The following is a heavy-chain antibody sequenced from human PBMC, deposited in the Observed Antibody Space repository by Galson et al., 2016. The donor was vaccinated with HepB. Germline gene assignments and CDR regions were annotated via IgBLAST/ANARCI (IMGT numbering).Heavy chain of an antibody. V-gene: IGHV3-23*01. CDR3: AKDGCTSTSCYSY. J-gene: IGHJ4*02. CDR2: IFAGGDRT. Sequence: PLRLSCAASGFAFSNYAMSWVRQAPGKGLEWVSLIFAGGDRTFYADSVRGRFTISRDNSKNTLYLQMSSLRADDSAVYYCAKDGCTSTSCYSYWGQGTLVTVSS. CDR1: GFAFSNYA. D-gene: IGHD2-2*01.